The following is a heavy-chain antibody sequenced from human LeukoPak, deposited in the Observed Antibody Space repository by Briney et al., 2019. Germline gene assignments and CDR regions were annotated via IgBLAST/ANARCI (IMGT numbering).Heavy chain of an antibody. V-gene: IGHV3-74*01. CDR2: IYIDGSST. D-gene: IGHD4-11*01. J-gene: IGHJ4*02. CDR1: GFTFSSYW. CDR3: AAVLSGAYRSFDY. Sequence: PGGSLRLSCAASGFTFSSYWMHWVRQAPGKELDWASRIYIDGSSTNYEDSVKGRFTISRDNAKNTLYLQMDSLRAEDTAIYYCAAVLSGAYRSFDYWGQGILVTVSS.